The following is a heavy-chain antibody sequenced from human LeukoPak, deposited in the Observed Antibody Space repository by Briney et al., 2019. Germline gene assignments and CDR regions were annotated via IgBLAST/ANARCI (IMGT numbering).Heavy chain of an antibody. Sequence: ASVKVSCRTSGYTFTHHGISWVRQLPGQRLEWLGWINTSNGNTNYAQKVQGRITMTTDTSTSTVYMKLRSLRSDDTAVYYCARALRFIAADGTNNWFDLWGQGTLVTVSS. CDR1: GYTFTHHG. J-gene: IGHJ5*02. D-gene: IGHD6-13*01. V-gene: IGHV1-18*01. CDR2: INTSNGNT. CDR3: ARALRFIAADGTNNWFDL.